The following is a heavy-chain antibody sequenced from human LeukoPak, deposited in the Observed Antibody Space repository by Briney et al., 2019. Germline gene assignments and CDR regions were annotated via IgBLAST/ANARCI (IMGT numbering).Heavy chain of an antibody. J-gene: IGHJ3*02. Sequence: GGSLRLSCAASGFTFSSYGMHWVRQAPGKGLEWVAVIWYDGSNKYYADSVKGRFTISRDNSKNTLYLQMNSLRAEDTAVYYCARDRLAYCGGDCYPDAFDIWGQRTMVTVSS. D-gene: IGHD2-21*02. CDR1: GFTFSSYG. CDR3: ARDRLAYCGGDCYPDAFDI. V-gene: IGHV3-33*01. CDR2: IWYDGSNK.